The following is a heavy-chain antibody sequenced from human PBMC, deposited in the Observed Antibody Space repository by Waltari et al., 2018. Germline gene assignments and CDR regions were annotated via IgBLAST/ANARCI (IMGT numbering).Heavy chain of an antibody. Sequence: EVKLAESGGGLVQPGGSLRLSCAASGFPFNTFWMSWVRQAPGKGLEWVAKIKEDGSEKQYVDSVMGRFTITRDNAKKSVYLQMNSLRAEDTAMYYCARGHYGDYVWGQGTLVTVSS. CDR3: ARGHYGDYV. V-gene: IGHV3-7*03. D-gene: IGHD4-17*01. J-gene: IGHJ4*02. CDR1: GFPFNTFW. CDR2: IKEDGSEK.